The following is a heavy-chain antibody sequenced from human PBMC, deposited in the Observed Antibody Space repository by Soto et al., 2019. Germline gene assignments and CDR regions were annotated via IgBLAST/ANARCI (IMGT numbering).Heavy chain of an antibody. CDR2: IIPIFGTA. J-gene: IGHJ4*01. CDR1: GGTFSSYA. V-gene: IGHV1-69*01. D-gene: IGHD6-13*01. CDR3: ARGTAGIAAPNGAYYFYY. Sequence: QVQLVQSGAEVKKPGSSVKVSCTASGGTFSSYAISWVRQAPGQGLEWMGGIIPIFGTANYAQKFQGRVTITADESTSTAYMELSSLRSEDTAVYYCARGTAGIAAPNGAYYFYYWGHGTLVTVSS.